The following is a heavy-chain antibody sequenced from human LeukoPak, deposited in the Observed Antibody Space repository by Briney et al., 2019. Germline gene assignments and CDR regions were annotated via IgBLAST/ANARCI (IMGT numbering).Heavy chain of an antibody. CDR1: GFTFSSYE. J-gene: IGHJ3*02. Sequence: PGGSLRLSCAASGFTFSSYEMNWVRQAPGKGLEWVSYISSSGSTIYYADSVKGRFTISRDNAKNSLYLQMNSLRAEDTAVYYCARDFGVVGSFNDAFDIWGQGTMVTVSS. CDR2: ISSSGSTI. CDR3: ARDFGVVGSFNDAFDI. D-gene: IGHD3-3*01. V-gene: IGHV3-48*03.